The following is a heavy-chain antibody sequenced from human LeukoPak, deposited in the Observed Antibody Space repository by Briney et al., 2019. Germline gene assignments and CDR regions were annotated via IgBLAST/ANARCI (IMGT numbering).Heavy chain of an antibody. CDR1: GGSISSSSYY. D-gene: IGHD5-18*01. CDR3: ARRGYSSATDY. J-gene: IGHJ4*02. V-gene: IGHV4-39*01. CDR2: IYYSGST. Sequence: PSETPSLTCTVSGGSISSSSYYWGWIRQPPGKGLEWIGSIYYSGSTYYNPSLKSRVTISVDTSKNQFSLKLSSVTAADTAVYYCARRGYSSATDYWGQGTLVTVSS.